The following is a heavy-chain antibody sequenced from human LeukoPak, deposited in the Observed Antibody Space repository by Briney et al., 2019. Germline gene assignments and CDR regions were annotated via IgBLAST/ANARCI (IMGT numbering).Heavy chain of an antibody. V-gene: IGHV3-23*01. D-gene: IGHD2-2*01. CDR1: GFTFSSYA. CDR3: AKDTPRYCSSTSCYVANPPY. J-gene: IGHJ4*02. Sequence: GGSLRLSCAASGFTFSSYAMSWVRQAPGKGLEWVSAISGSGGSTYYADSVKGRFTISRDNSKNTLYLQMNSLRAEDTAVYYCAKDTPRYCSSTSCYVANPPYWGQRTLVTVSS. CDR2: ISGSGGST.